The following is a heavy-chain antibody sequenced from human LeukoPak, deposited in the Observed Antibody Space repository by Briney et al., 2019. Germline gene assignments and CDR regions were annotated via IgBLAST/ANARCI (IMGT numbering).Heavy chain of an antibody. D-gene: IGHD5-18*01. CDR3: ASLRYSPRSMDV. CDR2: ISSSSSTI. J-gene: IGHJ6*02. CDR1: GFTFSSYS. Sequence: QAGGPLRLSCAASGFTFSSYSMNWVRQAPGKGLEWVSYISSSSSTIYYADSVKGRFTISRDNAKNSLYLQMNSLRAEDTAVYYCASLRYSPRSMDVWGQGTTVTISS. V-gene: IGHV3-48*04.